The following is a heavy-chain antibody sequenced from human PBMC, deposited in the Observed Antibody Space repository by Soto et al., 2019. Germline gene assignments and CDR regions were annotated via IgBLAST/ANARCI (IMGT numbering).Heavy chain of an antibody. CDR2: IYYSGST. Sequence: QVQLQESGPGLVKPSETLSLTCTVSGGSISSYYWSWIRQPPGKGLEWIGYIYYSGSTKYNPYLKSRATITVDTFQNQFALKLNSVTDADTAVNYCARSFSFYYDRIGYYIEYWGQGTLVTVSS. J-gene: IGHJ4*02. D-gene: IGHD3-22*01. CDR3: ARSFSFYYDRIGYYIEY. V-gene: IGHV4-59*01. CDR1: GGSISSYY.